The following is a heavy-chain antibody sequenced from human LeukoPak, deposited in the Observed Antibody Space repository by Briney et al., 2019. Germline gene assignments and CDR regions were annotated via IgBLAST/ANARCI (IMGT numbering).Heavy chain of an antibody. V-gene: IGHV3-23*01. CDR2: ISGSGGST. D-gene: IGHD4-23*01. Sequence: PGGSLRLSCAASGFTFSTYAMSWVRQAPGKGLEWVSGISGSGGSTYYSDSVKGRFTISRDNAKNTLYLQMNSLRAEDTAVFYCAKDRAYGGNSEVVCWGQGTLVTVSS. J-gene: IGHJ4*02. CDR3: AKDRAYGGNSEVVC. CDR1: GFTFSTYA.